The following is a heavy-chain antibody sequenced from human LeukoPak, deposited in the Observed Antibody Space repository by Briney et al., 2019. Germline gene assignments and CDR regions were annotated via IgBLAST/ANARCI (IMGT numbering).Heavy chain of an antibody. Sequence: ASVKVSCKASGGTFSSYAISWVGQAPGQGLEWMGGIIPIFGTANYAQKFQGRVTITADESTSTAYMELSSLRSEDTAVYYCARGRESSSSIYYYGMDVWGQGTTVTVSS. D-gene: IGHD6-6*01. CDR3: ARGRESSSSIYYYGMDV. J-gene: IGHJ6*02. CDR1: GGTFSSYA. V-gene: IGHV1-69*13. CDR2: IIPIFGTA.